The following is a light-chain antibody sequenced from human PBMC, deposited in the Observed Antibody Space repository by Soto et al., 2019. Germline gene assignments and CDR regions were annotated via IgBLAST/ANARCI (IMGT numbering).Light chain of an antibody. Sequence: EIVVTQSPATLSVSPGERATLSCRASQSVGNNFAWYQQKPGQAPRLLIFATSTRATGVPARFSGSGSGTEFTLTISSPLSEDFAVYYCQQYADWPLTFGGGAKDEIE. J-gene: IGKJ4*01. CDR2: ATS. CDR3: QQYADWPLT. CDR1: QSVGNN. V-gene: IGKV3-15*01.